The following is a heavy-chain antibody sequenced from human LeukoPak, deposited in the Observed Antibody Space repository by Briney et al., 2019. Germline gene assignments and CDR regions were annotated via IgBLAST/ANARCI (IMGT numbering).Heavy chain of an antibody. CDR2: ITSSNNHI. Sequence: GGSLRLSCAASGFTFSSYSMNWVRQAPGEGPEWVSFITSSNNHIDYADSVKGRFTISRDNAKNSLYLQMNSLRAEDTALYFCARGSGSGSWLIDYWGQGALVTVSS. D-gene: IGHD1-26*01. CDR1: GFTFSSYS. CDR3: ARGSGSGSWLIDY. J-gene: IGHJ4*02. V-gene: IGHV3-21*01.